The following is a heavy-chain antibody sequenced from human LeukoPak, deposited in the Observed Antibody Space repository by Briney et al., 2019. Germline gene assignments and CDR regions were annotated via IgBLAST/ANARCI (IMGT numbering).Heavy chain of an antibody. CDR1: GFTFSNAW. Sequence: PGGSLRLSCAASGFTFSNAWMSWVRQAPGKGLEWVGRIKTKTGGGTTDYAVPVKGRFTISRDDSKNTLYLQMISLKIEDTAVYYCSTNDAFDIWAQGPMVTVSS. CDR3: STNDAFDI. J-gene: IGHJ3*02. V-gene: IGHV3-15*01. CDR2: IKTKTGGGTT.